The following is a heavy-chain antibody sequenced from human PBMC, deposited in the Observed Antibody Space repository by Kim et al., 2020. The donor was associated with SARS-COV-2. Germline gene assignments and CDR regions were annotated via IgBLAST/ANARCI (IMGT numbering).Heavy chain of an antibody. J-gene: IGHJ2*01. CDR2: ISGSGGST. D-gene: IGHD6-19*01. V-gene: IGHV3-23*01. CDR1: GFTFSSYA. CDR3: AKGGDSCWYFNYWYFDL. Sequence: GGSLRLSCAASGFTFSSYAMSWVRQAPGKGLEWVSAISGSGGSTYYADSVKGRFTISRDNSKNTLYLQMNSLRAEDTAVYYCAKGGDSCWYFNYWYFDLWGRGTLVTVSS.